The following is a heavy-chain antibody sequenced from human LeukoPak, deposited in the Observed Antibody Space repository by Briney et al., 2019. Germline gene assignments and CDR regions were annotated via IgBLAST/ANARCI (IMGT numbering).Heavy chain of an antibody. D-gene: IGHD2-15*01. J-gene: IGHJ5*02. Sequence: GGSLRLSCAASGFTFSDYYMSWIRQAPGKGLEWVSYISSSGSTIYYADSVKGRFTISRDNAKNSLYLQMNSLRAEDTAVYYCARDPRRDIVVVVAVEFDPWGQGTLVTVSS. CDR2: ISSSGSTI. CDR3: ARDPRRDIVVVVAVEFDP. V-gene: IGHV3-11*01. CDR1: GFTFSDYY.